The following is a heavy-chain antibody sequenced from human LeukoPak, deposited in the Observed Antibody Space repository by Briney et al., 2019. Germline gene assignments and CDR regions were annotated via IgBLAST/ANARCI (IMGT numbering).Heavy chain of an antibody. D-gene: IGHD3-22*01. CDR3: AKELSSGYYYGFDY. CDR2: ISWNSGSI. CDR1: GFTFDDYA. J-gene: IGHJ4*02. V-gene: IGHV3-9*01. Sequence: PPGGSLRLSCAASGFTFDDYATHWVRQAPGKGLEWVSGISWNSGSIGYADSVKGRFTISRDNAKNSLYLQMNSLRAEDTALYYCAKELSSGYYYGFDYWGQGTLVTVSS.